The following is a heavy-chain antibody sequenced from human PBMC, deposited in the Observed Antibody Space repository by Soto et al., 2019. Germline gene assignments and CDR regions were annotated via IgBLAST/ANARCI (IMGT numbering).Heavy chain of an antibody. J-gene: IGHJ4*02. V-gene: IGHV4-59*08. Sequence: QVQLQESGPGLVKPSETLSLTCTVSGGSISSYYWSWIRQPPGKGLEWIGYIYYSGSTNYNPSLKSRVTISVDTSKNQFSLKLSSVTAADTAVYYCARQVLGSSFIRSTFYYFDYWGQGTLVTVSS. CDR3: ARQVLGSSFIRSTFYYFDY. CDR1: GGSISSYY. D-gene: IGHD6-6*01. CDR2: IYYSGST.